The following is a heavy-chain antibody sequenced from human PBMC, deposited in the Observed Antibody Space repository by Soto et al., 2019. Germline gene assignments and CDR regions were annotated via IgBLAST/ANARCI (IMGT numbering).Heavy chain of an antibody. CDR2: IYYSGST. V-gene: IGHV4-31*03. D-gene: IGHD3-10*01. CDR3: ARADSYYGSGSYENYYYYGVDV. J-gene: IGHJ6*02. CDR1: GGSISSGGYY. Sequence: SETLSLTCTVSGGSISSGGYYWSWIRQHPGKGLEWIGYIYYSGSTYYNPSLKSRVTISVDTSKNQFSLKLSSVTAADTAVYYCARADSYYGSGSYENYYYYGVDVWGQGTTVTVSS.